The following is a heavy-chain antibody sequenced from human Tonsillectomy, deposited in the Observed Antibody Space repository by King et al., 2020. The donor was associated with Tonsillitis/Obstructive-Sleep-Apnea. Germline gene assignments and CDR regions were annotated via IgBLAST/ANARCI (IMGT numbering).Heavy chain of an antibody. CDR2: ISWNSGSI. V-gene: IGHV3-9*01. CDR3: ANVLIIAEDGTPGDGFDI. Sequence: VQLVESGGGLVQPGRSLRLSCAASVFTFDDYAMYWVRQAPGKGLEWVSGISWNSGSIGYADSVKGRFTISRDNAKNSLYLQMNSLRAEDTALYYCANVLIIAEDGTPGDGFDIWGQGTMVTVS. D-gene: IGHD6-13*01. J-gene: IGHJ3*02. CDR1: VFTFDDYA.